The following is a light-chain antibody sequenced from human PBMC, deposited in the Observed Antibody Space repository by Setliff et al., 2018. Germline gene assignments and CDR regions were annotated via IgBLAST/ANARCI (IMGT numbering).Light chain of an antibody. V-gene: IGLV2-8*01. J-gene: IGLJ1*01. CDR3: SSYAGTNNPYV. Sequence: QSVLTQPPSASGSPGQSLIISCTGTSRDVGSSTFVSWYQQHPGKAPKLLIYGISKRPSGVPDRFSGSKSGNTASLTVSGLQAEDEADYYCSSYAGTNNPYVFGSGTKVTVL. CDR1: SRDVGSSTF. CDR2: GIS.